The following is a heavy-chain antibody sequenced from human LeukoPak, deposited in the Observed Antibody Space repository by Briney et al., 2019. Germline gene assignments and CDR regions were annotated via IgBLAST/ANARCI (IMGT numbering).Heavy chain of an antibody. D-gene: IGHD1-26*01. V-gene: IGHV3-20*04. J-gene: IGHJ3*02. Sequence: PGGSLRLSCAASGFTVSSNYMSWVRQAPGKGLEWVSGINWNGGSTGYADSVKGRSTISRDNAKNSLYLQMNSLRAEDTALYYCARGGRPSGSYPTSDAFDIWGQGTMVTVSS. CDR2: INWNGGST. CDR3: ARGGRPSGSYPTSDAFDI. CDR1: GFTVSSNY.